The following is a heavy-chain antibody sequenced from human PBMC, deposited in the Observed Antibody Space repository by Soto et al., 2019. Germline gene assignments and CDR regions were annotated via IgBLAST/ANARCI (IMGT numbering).Heavy chain of an antibody. CDR3: AREYCSSTSCYSYYGMDV. Sequence: EVQLVESGGGLVQPGGSLRLSCAASGFTFSSYSMSWVRQAPGKGLEWVANIKQDGSEKYYVDSVKGRFTISRDNAKNSLYLQMNSLRAEDTAVYYCAREYCSSTSCYSYYGMDVWGQGTTVTVSS. J-gene: IGHJ6*02. CDR1: GFTFSSYS. D-gene: IGHD2-2*02. V-gene: IGHV3-7*03. CDR2: IKQDGSEK.